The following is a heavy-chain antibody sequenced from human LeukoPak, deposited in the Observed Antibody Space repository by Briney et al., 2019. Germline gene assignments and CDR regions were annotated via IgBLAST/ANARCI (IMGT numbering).Heavy chain of an antibody. CDR3: ARALGGFLEWLSPVLDY. CDR2: TYYRSKWYN. J-gene: IGHJ4*02. CDR1: GDSVSNNSAA. Sequence: SQTLSLTCAISGDSVSNNSAAWDWIRQSPSSGLEWLGRTYYRSKWYNDYAVSVKSRITINADTSKSQFYLQLNSVTPEDTAVYYCARALGGFLEWLSPVLDYWGQGTLVTVSS. D-gene: IGHD3-3*01. V-gene: IGHV6-1*01.